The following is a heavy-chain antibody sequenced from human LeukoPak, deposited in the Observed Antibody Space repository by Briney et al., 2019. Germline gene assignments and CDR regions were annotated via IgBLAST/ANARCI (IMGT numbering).Heavy chain of an antibody. V-gene: IGHV3-73*01. CDR2: IRSKANSYAT. D-gene: IGHD2-15*01. CDR1: GVTFSGSA. CDR3: TRHAARYCSGGSCYGNDY. Sequence: PGGSLRLSCAASGVTFSGSAMHWVRQASGKGLEWVGRIRSKANSYATAYAASVKGRFTISRDDSKNTAYLQMNSLKTEDTAVYYCTRHAARYCSGGSCYGNDYWGQGTLVTVSS. J-gene: IGHJ4*02.